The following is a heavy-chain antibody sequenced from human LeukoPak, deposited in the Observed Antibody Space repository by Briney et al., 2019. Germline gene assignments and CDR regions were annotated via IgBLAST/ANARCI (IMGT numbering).Heavy chain of an antibody. V-gene: IGHV1-18*01. Sequence: ASVKVSCKASGYTFTSYGIGWVRQAPGQGLEWMGWISAYNGNTNYAQKLQGRVTMTTDTSTSTAYMELRSLRSDDTAVYYCARDRDIVVVPAAIESGFDPWGQGTLVTVSS. CDR2: ISAYNGNT. CDR1: GYTFTSYG. J-gene: IGHJ5*02. D-gene: IGHD2-2*02. CDR3: ARDRDIVVVPAAIESGFDP.